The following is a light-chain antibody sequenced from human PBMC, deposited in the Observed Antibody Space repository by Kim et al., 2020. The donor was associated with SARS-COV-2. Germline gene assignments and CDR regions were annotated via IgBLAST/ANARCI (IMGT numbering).Light chain of an antibody. CDR3: QQSYTTPFT. CDR2: DAS. CDR1: ENIRNH. V-gene: IGKV1-39*01. Sequence: DIQLTQSPSSLSASVGDRVTLTCRASENIRNHLHWYQQKPGRAPYLLISDASTLQSGVPSRFSGSGSGTDFTLTITSLQPEDFATYSCQQSYTTPFTFGQGTKLEI. J-gene: IGKJ2*01.